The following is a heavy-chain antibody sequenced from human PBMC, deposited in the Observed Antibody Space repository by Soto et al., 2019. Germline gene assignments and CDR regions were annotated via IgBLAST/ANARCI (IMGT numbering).Heavy chain of an antibody. V-gene: IGHV4-61*01. CDR1: GGSVTSGTYY. Sequence: SETLSLTCTVSGGSVTSGTYYWSWIRQPPGKGLEWIGYISYSGSTNYNSSLKSRVTISKDTSENQFSLKLSSVTAADTAVYYCARGDYDRGSFDYWGQGTLVTVSS. CDR2: ISYSGST. CDR3: ARGDYDRGSFDY. D-gene: IGHD3-22*01. J-gene: IGHJ4*02.